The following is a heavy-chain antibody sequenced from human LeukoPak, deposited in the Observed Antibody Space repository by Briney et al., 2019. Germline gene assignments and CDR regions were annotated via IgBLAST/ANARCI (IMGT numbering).Heavy chain of an antibody. V-gene: IGHV1-2*02. CDR2: INPDSVVS. CDR3: ARAGPTATRLSPGGSFDY. CDR1: GYTFTGYY. J-gene: IGHJ4*02. D-gene: IGHD6-6*01. Sequence: ASVKVSCKASGYTFTGYYIHWVRQAPGQGLEWMGWINPDSVVSTYARKFQGRVTTTRDTPISTASLELRSLKSDDTAVYYCARAGPTATRLSPGGSFDYWGQGTLVTVSS.